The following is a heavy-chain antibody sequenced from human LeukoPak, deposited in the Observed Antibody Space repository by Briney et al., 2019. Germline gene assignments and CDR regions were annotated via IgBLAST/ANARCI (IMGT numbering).Heavy chain of an antibody. V-gene: IGHV4-59*01. CDR3: AMAYYYGSGSYRY. D-gene: IGHD3-10*01. CDR2: IYYSGST. J-gene: IGHJ4*02. Sequence: SETLSLTCTVSGGSISSYCWSWIRQPPGKGLEWIGYIYYSGSTNYNPSLKSRVTISVDTSKNQFSLKLSSVTAADTAVYYCAMAYYYGSGSYRYWGQGTLVTVSS. CDR1: GGSISSYC.